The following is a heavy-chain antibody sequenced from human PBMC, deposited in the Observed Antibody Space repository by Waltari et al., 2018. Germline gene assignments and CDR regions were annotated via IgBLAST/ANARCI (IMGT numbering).Heavy chain of an antibody. J-gene: IGHJ3*02. CDR2: VYYSGST. CDR1: GGSFRSDNYY. Sequence: QLQLQESGPGLVRPSETLSLTCTVSGGSFRSDNYYWGWIRQPPGKGLEWIGSVYYSGSTYYNKSLKSRVSISADTSRNQFSLELSSVTAADTSLYFCARHCVAYGGAFDIWGQGTTVTVSS. D-gene: IGHD4-17*01. V-gene: IGHV4-39*01. CDR3: ARHCVAYGGAFDI.